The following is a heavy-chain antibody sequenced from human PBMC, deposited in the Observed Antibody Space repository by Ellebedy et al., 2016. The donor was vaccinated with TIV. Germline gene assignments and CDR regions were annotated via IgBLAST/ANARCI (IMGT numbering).Heavy chain of an antibody. D-gene: IGHD3-3*02. Sequence: GESLKISCAASGFSFRYYGMYWVRQAPGKGLEWLANVNQDGSGKNYANSVKGRFTISRDNAKNSLYLQMNSLRVEDTAVYYCAKDAFSRGDYWGQGTLVTVSS. CDR2: VNQDGSGK. V-gene: IGHV3-7*04. CDR3: AKDAFSRGDY. J-gene: IGHJ4*02. CDR1: GFSFRYYG.